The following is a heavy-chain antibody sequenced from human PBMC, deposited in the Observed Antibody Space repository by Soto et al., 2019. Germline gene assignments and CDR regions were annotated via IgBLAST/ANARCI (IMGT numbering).Heavy chain of an antibody. CDR2: MFHNGTN. Sequence: SETLSLTCAVYGGSFSGYFCTWIRQPPGEGLGWVGEMFHNGTNNFNPSLKSPVTISQNTSKNQFSLRLTSVPAADTSVYFCARRPRRPLRGGSMDVWGQGTTVTV. V-gene: IGHV4-34*12. D-gene: IGHD3-9*01. CDR3: ARRPRRPLRGGSMDV. CDR1: GGSFSGYF. J-gene: IGHJ6*02.